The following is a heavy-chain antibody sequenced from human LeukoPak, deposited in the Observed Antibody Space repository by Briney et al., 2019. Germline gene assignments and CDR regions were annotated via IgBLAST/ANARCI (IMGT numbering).Heavy chain of an antibody. J-gene: IGHJ6*02. Sequence: ASVTVSCKASGYTFTSYGISWVRQAPGQGLEWMGWISAYNGNTNYAQKLQGRVTMTTDTSTSTAYMELRSLRSDDTAVYYCARVAAAGDTPLGYYYYYGMDVWGQGTTVTVSS. CDR3: ARVAAAGDTPLGYYYYYGMDV. V-gene: IGHV1-18*01. CDR1: GYTFTSYG. D-gene: IGHD6-13*01. CDR2: ISAYNGNT.